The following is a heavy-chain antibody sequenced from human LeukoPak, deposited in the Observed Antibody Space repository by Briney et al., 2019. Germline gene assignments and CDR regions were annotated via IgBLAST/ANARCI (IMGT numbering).Heavy chain of an antibody. Sequence: GASVKVSCKASGYMFTSYGINWVRQAPGQGLEWMGWISAYNGNTNYAQKLQGRVTMTTDTSTSTAYMELRSLRSDDTAVYYCARDRRSGGSTNWSDPWGQGTLVTVSS. D-gene: IGHD2-15*01. J-gene: IGHJ5*02. CDR1: GYMFTSYG. CDR3: ARDRRSGGSTNWSDP. V-gene: IGHV1-18*01. CDR2: ISAYNGNT.